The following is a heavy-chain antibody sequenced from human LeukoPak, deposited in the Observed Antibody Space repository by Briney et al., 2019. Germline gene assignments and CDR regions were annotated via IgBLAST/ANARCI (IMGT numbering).Heavy chain of an antibody. CDR1: GFSFSGST. V-gene: IGHV3-73*01. Sequence: GGSLRLSCAASGFSFSGSTVHWVRQSSGQGLEWVGHIDKKDNLYATAYAESVKGRFTISRDDSKDTAFLHMDSLKTEDTALYYCTRDRGTYNWFDPWGQGTLVTVSS. CDR3: TRDRGTYNWFDP. D-gene: IGHD2-15*01. CDR2: IDKKDNLYAT. J-gene: IGHJ5*02.